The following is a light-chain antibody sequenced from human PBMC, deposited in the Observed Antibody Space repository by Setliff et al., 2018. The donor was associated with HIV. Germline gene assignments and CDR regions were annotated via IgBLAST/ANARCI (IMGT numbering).Light chain of an antibody. CDR1: SSDIGSYNY. CDR2: DVS. CDR3: SAYSSSSTLVL. J-gene: IGLJ2*01. Sequence: QSVLTQPASVSGSPGQSITISCTGSSSDIGSYNYVSWYQQHPGKAPKLMIYDVSVRPSGVSNRFSGSKSGNTASLTISGLQAGDEADYHCSAYSSSSTLVLFGGGTKVTVL. V-gene: IGLV2-14*03.